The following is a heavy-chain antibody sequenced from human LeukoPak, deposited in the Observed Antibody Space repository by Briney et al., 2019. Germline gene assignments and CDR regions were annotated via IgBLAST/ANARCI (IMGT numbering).Heavy chain of an antibody. V-gene: IGHV4-59*01. Sequence: SETLSLTCTVSGGSISSYYWSWIRQPPGKGLEWNGYIYYSGSTNYNPSLKSRVTISVDTSKNQFSLKLSSVTAADTAVYHCARGKLGMEAFDIWGQGTMVTVSS. D-gene: IGHD7-27*01. CDR2: IYYSGST. CDR3: ARGKLGMEAFDI. J-gene: IGHJ3*02. CDR1: GGSISSYY.